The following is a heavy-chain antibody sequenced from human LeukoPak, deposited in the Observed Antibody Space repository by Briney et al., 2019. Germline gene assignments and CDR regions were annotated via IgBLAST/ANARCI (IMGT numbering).Heavy chain of an antibody. V-gene: IGHV4-59*11. Sequence: SETLSLTCSVSGGSISSHYWSWIRQPPGKGLEWIGYIYYSGSTNYNPSLKSRVTISVDTSKNQFSLKLSSVTAADTAVYYCASLGKVGASDYWGQGTLVTVSS. J-gene: IGHJ4*02. CDR1: GGSISSHY. D-gene: IGHD1-26*01. CDR2: IYYSGST. CDR3: ASLGKVGASDY.